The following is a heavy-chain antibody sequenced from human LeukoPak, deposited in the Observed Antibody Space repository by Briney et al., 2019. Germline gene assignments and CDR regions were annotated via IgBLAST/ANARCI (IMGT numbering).Heavy chain of an antibody. Sequence: SQTLSLTCVLSGDSVSSNSAACDWIRQSPSRGLWWLGRTYYRSKWYNDSAVSGKSRISIKPDTSKNQFLLQLNSVTPEDTAVYYCSRETSHFDYWGQGTRVTVFS. V-gene: IGHV6-1*01. J-gene: IGHJ4*02. CDR3: SRETSHFDY. CDR2: TYYRSKWYN. CDR1: GDSVSSNSAA.